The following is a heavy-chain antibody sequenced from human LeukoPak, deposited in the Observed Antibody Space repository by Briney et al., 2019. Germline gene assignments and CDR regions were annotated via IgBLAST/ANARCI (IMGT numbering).Heavy chain of an antibody. V-gene: IGHV5-51*01. CDR3: ARRSSSGSTGWFDP. J-gene: IGHJ5*02. CDR1: GYSFTSYW. D-gene: IGHD6-13*01. Sequence: GESLEISCKGSGYSFTSYWIGWVRQMPGKGLEWMGIFYPGDSDTRYRPSFHGPVTISADKSISTAYLQWSSVKASDASMYYCARRSSSGSTGWFDPWGQGTLVTVS. CDR2: FYPGDSDT.